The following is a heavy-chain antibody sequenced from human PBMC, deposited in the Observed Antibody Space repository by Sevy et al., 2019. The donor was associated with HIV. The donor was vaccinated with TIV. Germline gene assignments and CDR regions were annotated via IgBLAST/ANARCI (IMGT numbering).Heavy chain of an antibody. J-gene: IGHJ6*02. CDR2: ITSGGNYI. Sequence: GGSLRLPCAASGFIFGSYTMNWVRQAPGKELEWVSSITSGGNYIYYADSIKGRFTISRDNAKNSLYLQMSSLRAEDTAVYYCARDGGLGYCTGGSCNRYYYYYGLDVWGQGTTVTVSS. CDR1: GFIFGSYT. CDR3: ARDGGLGYCTGGSCNRYYYYYGLDV. V-gene: IGHV3-21*01. D-gene: IGHD2-15*01.